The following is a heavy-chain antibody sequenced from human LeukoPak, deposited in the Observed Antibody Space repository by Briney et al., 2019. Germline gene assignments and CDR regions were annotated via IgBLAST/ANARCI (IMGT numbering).Heavy chain of an antibody. J-gene: IGHJ4*02. V-gene: IGHV4-59*01. Sequence: SETLSLTCTVSGGSISSYYWSWIRQPPGKGLEWIGYIYYSGSTKYNPSLKSRVTISVDTSKNQFSLKLSSVTAADTAVYYCARTISGYDSDFDYWGQGTLVTVSS. D-gene: IGHD5-12*01. CDR3: ARTISGYDSDFDY. CDR1: GGSISSYY. CDR2: IYYSGST.